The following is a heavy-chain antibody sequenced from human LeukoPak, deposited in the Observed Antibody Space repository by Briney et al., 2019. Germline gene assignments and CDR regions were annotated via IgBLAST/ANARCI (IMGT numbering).Heavy chain of an antibody. Sequence: ASVKVSCKASGYTFTGYYMHWVRQAPGQGLEWMGWINPNSGGTNYAQKFQGRVTMTRDTSISTAYMELSRLRSDDTAVYYCARDLCSSTSCYICFDYWGQGTLVTVSS. CDR1: GYTFTGYY. CDR2: INPNSGGT. CDR3: ARDLCSSTSCYICFDY. J-gene: IGHJ4*02. V-gene: IGHV1-2*02. D-gene: IGHD2-2*02.